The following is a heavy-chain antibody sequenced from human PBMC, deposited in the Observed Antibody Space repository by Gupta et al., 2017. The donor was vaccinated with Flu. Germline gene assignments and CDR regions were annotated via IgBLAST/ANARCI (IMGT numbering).Heavy chain of an antibody. V-gene: IGHV1-69*01. D-gene: IGHD3-22*01. J-gene: IGHJ4*02. Sequence: QVQLVQSGAEVRKPGSSVKVTCTASGGIINSYAITWVRQAPGQGLEWMGGITGIFGTANYAQKFQGRVTITADASTGTAYMELSGLTSEDTAVYYCARGTKYYDSSPLDYWGQGTRVTVSS. CDR1: GGIINSYA. CDR2: ITGIFGTA. CDR3: ARGTKYYDSSPLDY.